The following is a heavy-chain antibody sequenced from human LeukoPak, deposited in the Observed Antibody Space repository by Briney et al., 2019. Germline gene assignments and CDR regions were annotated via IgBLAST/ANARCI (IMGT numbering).Heavy chain of an antibody. V-gene: IGHV3-23*01. J-gene: IGHJ4*02. CDR2: ISGSGGAT. CDR1: GFTFSSSA. CDR3: AKDRPIFRD. Sequence: GGSLRLSCAASGFTFSSSAMSWVRQAPGRGLEWVSTISGSGGATYYADSVKGRFTISSDNSKNTLYLEMNSLRAEDTAVYYCAKDRPIFRDWGQGTQVTVSS.